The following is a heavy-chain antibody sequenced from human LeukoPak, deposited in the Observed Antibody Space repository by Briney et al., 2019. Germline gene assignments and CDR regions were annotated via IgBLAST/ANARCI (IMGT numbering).Heavy chain of an antibody. Sequence: SQTLSLTCTVSGGSISSGSYYWSWIRQPPGKGLEWIGDIYYSGSTNYNPSLKSRVTISVDTSKNQFSLKLSSVTAADTAVYYCARSVIPLLGTIAAESREWFDPWGQGTLVTVSS. D-gene: IGHD6-13*01. CDR3: ARSVIPLLGTIAAESREWFDP. J-gene: IGHJ5*02. CDR2: IYYSGST. V-gene: IGHV4-61*01. CDR1: GGSISSGSYY.